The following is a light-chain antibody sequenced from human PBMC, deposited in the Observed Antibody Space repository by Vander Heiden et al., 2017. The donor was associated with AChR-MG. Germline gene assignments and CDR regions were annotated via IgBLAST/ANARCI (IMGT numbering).Light chain of an antibody. CDR1: SSSIRNND. J-gene: IGLJ3*02. V-gene: IGLV1-47*02. Sequence: QSVLTEPPSASRTPGQRVPSSGSGSSSSIRNNDVYWYKRVPETAPKLLIYGNKQRPAGVPDRLSGSKSGTSASLAISGLLSDDEGDYYCAEWDDSLSGFVFGGGTKLTVL. CDR3: AEWDDSLSGFV. CDR2: GNK.